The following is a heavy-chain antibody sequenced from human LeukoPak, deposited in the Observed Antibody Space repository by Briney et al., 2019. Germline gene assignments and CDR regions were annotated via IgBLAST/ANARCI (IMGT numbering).Heavy chain of an antibody. V-gene: IGHV3-30*02. J-gene: IGHJ3*02. D-gene: IGHD6-19*01. CDR3: AKDGWQWSRSVNAFDI. CDR1: GFSFSSFG. CDR2: IEYDGSNK. Sequence: TGGSLRLSCAASGFSFSSFGIHWVRQAPGKGLEWVAFIEYDGSNKYYADSVKGRFTVSRDNSKNAVYLQMNSLRVEDTAVYYCAKDGWQWSRSVNAFDIWGQGTMVTVSS.